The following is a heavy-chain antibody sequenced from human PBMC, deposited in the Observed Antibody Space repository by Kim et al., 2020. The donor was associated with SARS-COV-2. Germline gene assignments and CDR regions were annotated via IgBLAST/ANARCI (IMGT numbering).Heavy chain of an antibody. CDR3: ARRRYFDWLHRHFDY. J-gene: IGHJ4*02. CDR1: GGSFSGYY. V-gene: IGHV4-34*01. CDR2: INHSGST. D-gene: IGHD3-9*01. Sequence: SETLSLTCAVYGGSFSGYYWSWIRQPPGKGLEWIGEINHSGSTNYNPSLKSRVTISVDTSKNQFSLKLSSVTAADTAVYYCARRRYFDWLHRHFDYWGQG.